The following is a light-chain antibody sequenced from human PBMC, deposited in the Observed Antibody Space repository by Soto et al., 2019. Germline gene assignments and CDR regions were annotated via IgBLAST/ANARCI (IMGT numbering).Light chain of an antibody. J-gene: IGLJ1*01. CDR1: TSNIGHNY. CDR2: RSD. V-gene: IGLV1-47*01. Sequence: QSVLTQPPSASGTPGQRVTISCSGSTSNIGHNYVCWYQQPPGSTPKLLIQRSDQRPSGVPDRFSGSKSGTSASLTIGGLRSEDEADYYCASWDDSLSGFVFGTGTKLTVL. CDR3: ASWDDSLSGFV.